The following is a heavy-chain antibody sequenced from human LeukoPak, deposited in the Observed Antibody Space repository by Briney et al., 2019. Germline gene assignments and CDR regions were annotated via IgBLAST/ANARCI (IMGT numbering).Heavy chain of an antibody. V-gene: IGHV3-9*01. Sequence: GRSLRLSCAASGFTFDGYAMHWVRQAPGKGLEWVSGISWNSGSIAYADSVKGRFTISRDNAKNSLYLQMSSLRAEDTAFYYCAKDPNGDYIGAFDIWGQGTMVTVSS. CDR3: AKDPNGDYIGAFDI. D-gene: IGHD4-17*01. CDR2: ISWNSGSI. J-gene: IGHJ3*02. CDR1: GFTFDGYA.